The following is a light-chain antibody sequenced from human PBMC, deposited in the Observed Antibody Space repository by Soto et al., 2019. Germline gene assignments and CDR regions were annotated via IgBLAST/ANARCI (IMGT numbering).Light chain of an antibody. CDR1: QSVGND. V-gene: IGKV3-15*01. CDR3: QQYNEWPRT. J-gene: IGKJ1*01. Sequence: VMTQSPATLSVSPGGRATLSCRASQSVGNDLAWYQQKVGQAPRLLIYGASTRATGIPARFSGSGSGTDFTLIISSLQSEDFAVFYCQQYNEWPRTFGQGTKVDIK. CDR2: GAS.